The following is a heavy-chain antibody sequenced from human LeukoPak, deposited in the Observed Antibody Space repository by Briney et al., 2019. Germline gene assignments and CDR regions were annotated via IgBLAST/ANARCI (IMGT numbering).Heavy chain of an antibody. J-gene: IGHJ4*02. V-gene: IGHV1-18*01. D-gene: IGHD5-18*01. Sequence: ASVKVSCKASGYTFTNYGISWVRQAPGQGLEWMGWISSYNGNTKNAQKLQGRVTMTTDTSTSTAYMELRSLRSDDTAVYYCARVKDTAMDERTIDYWGQGTLVTVSS. CDR3: ARVKDTAMDERTIDY. CDR2: ISSYNGNT. CDR1: GYTFTNYG.